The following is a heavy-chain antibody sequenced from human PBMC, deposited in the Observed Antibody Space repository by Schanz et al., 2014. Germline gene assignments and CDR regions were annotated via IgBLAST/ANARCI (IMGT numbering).Heavy chain of an antibody. Sequence: QVQLVQSGAEVKKPGASVKVSCKVSGYSLNELSMHWVRQAPGQGPEWMGWISAFDDKTDYAQNFQGRLIMTTDTSTTTVYMELSSLRSDDTAMYYCVTEKRMESGTWAKAFDIWGQGTWVTVSS. CDR2: ISAFDDKT. J-gene: IGHJ3*02. D-gene: IGHD3-3*01. CDR1: GYSLNELS. CDR3: VTEKRMESGTWAKAFDI. V-gene: IGHV1-24*01.